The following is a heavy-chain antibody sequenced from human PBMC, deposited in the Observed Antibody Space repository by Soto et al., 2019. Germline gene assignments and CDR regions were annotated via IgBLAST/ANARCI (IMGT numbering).Heavy chain of an antibody. V-gene: IGHV1-3*01. D-gene: IGHD3-9*01. CDR3: ARGLRDILNGHYMAFDY. CDR2: INAGSANT. Sequence: ASVKVSCKASGYTFTNHAIHWVRQAPGQRLEWMGWINAGSANTKYSQKFQDRVTITTDTSASTAYMELSSLRSEDTAVYYCARGLRDILNGHYMAFDYWGQGTLVTVSS. CDR1: GYTFTNHA. J-gene: IGHJ4*02.